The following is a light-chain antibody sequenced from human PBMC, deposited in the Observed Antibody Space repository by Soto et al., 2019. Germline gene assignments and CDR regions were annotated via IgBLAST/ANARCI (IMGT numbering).Light chain of an antibody. V-gene: IGLV7-46*01. J-gene: IGLJ2*01. CDR1: TGAVTSGHY. CDR2: DTS. Sequence: QAVVTQEPSLTVSPGGTITLTCGSSTGAVTSGHYPYWFQQKPGQAPRTMIYDTSNKHSWTPARFSGSLLGGKAALTLSGAHPEDEADYYCLLSYSGALVVFGGGTKLTVL. CDR3: LLSYSGALVV.